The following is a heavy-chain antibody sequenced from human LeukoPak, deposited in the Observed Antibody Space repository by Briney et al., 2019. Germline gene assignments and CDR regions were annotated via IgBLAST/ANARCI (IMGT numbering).Heavy chain of an antibody. CDR3: AKDRYCGGGTCYWSYFDY. CDR1: GFTFRTYA. V-gene: IGHV3-23*01. J-gene: IGHJ4*02. Sequence: GGSLRLSCAASGFTFRTYAMSWVRQAPGKGLEWVSAISGGGGSTYYGDSVKGRFTISRDNSKNTLFLQMNSLRAEDTAVYYCAKDRYCGGGTCYWSYFDYWGQGTLVTVSS. CDR2: ISGGGGST. D-gene: IGHD2-15*01.